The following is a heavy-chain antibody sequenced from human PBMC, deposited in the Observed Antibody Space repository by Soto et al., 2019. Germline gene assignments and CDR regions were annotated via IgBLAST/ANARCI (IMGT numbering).Heavy chain of an antibody. V-gene: IGHV1-18*01. CDR2: ISAYNGNT. Sequence: QVQLVQSGAEVKKPGASVKVSCKASGYTFTSYGIIWVRQAPGQGLEWMGWISAYNGNTNYAQKLQGRVTMTTDTSTSTAYMELRSLRSDDTAVYYCARSRNDYIWGSYTDDYWGQGTLVTVSS. J-gene: IGHJ4*02. CDR3: ARSRNDYIWGSYTDDY. CDR1: GYTFTSYG. D-gene: IGHD3-16*01.